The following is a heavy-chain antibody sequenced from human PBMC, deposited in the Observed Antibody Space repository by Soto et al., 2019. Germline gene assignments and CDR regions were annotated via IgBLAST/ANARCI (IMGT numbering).Heavy chain of an antibody. CDR3: ARGRSMVRRAEGPIEFDY. CDR1: GFTVSSNY. Sequence: EVQLVESGGGLVQPGGSLRLSCAASGFTVSSNYMSWVRQAPGKGLEWVSVIYSGGSTYYADSVKGRFTISRDNSKNTLYLQMNSLRTEDTDVYYCARGRSMVRRAEGPIEFDYWGQGTMVSDSS. V-gene: IGHV3-66*01. J-gene: IGHJ4*02. CDR2: IYSGGST. D-gene: IGHD3-10*01.